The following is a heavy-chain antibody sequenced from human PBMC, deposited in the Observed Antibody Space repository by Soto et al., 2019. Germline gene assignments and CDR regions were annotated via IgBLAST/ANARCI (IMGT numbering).Heavy chain of an antibody. D-gene: IGHD6-19*01. CDR1: GGTFSSYA. CDR2: IITICGTA. CDR3: GIGAMAVAGTDTVDF. Sequence: QVQLVQSGAEVKKPGSSVKVSCKASGGTFSSYAISWVRQAPGRVLEWMGGIITICGTANYEQKFQGRVTITADKPTRTDYMELSSMRAEDTAVYYCGIGAMAVAGTDTVDFWGQGTTVTVSS. V-gene: IGHV1-69*06. J-gene: IGHJ6*02.